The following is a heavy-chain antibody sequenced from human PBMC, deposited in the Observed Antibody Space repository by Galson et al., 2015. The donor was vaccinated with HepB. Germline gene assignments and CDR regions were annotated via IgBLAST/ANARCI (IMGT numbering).Heavy chain of an antibody. J-gene: IGHJ3*02. CDR2: ISYDGSNK. V-gene: IGHV3-30*04. D-gene: IGHD3-9*01. Sequence: SLRLSCAASGFTFSSYAMHWVRQAPGKGLEWVAVISYDGSNKYYADSVKGRFTISRDNSKNTLYLQMNSLRAEDTAVYYCARAYDILTAPIKERGYNDAFDIWGQGTMVTVSS. CDR1: GFTFSSYA. CDR3: ARAYDILTAPIKERGYNDAFDI.